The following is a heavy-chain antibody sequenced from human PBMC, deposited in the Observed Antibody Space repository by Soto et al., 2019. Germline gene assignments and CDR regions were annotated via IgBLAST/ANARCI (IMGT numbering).Heavy chain of an antibody. CDR1: GGSVSSGSYY. CDR2: IYYSGST. Sequence: QVQLQESGPGLVKPSETLSLTCTVSGGSVSSGSYYWSWIRQPPGKGLEWIGYIYYSGSTNYDPSLKSRVTISVDTSKNQFSLKLSSVTAADTAVYYCARVQDGDYDYWGQGTLVTVSS. V-gene: IGHV4-61*01. CDR3: ARVQDGDYDY. J-gene: IGHJ4*02. D-gene: IGHD4-17*01.